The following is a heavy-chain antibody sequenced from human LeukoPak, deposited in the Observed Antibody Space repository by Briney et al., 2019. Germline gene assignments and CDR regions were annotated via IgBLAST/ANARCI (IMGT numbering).Heavy chain of an antibody. Sequence: GASVKVSCKASGGTFSNHAISWVRQAPGQGLEWMGGIIPIFGTVHNAQNFQGRVTITADESTTTVYMELSSLRSEDTAVYSCARRASIVGATDFDYWGQGTLVTVSS. CDR3: ARRASIVGATDFDY. CDR1: GGTFSNHA. J-gene: IGHJ4*02. D-gene: IGHD1-26*01. V-gene: IGHV1-69*13. CDR2: IIPIFGTV.